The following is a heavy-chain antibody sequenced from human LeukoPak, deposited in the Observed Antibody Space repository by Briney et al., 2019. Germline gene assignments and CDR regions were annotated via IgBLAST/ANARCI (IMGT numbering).Heavy chain of an antibody. V-gene: IGHV4-34*01. CDR1: GGSFTAYY. J-gene: IGHJ4*03. CDR3: AMVVWGSYFDY. CDR2: INHSGSI. Sequence: PSETLSLTCTVYGGSFTAYYWSVIRQPPGKGLEWIGEINHSGSINYNPSLKSRVTTSVDTSKNQFSLKLSSVTAADTAVYYCAMVVWGSYFDYWGQGTLVTVSS. D-gene: IGHD3-16*01.